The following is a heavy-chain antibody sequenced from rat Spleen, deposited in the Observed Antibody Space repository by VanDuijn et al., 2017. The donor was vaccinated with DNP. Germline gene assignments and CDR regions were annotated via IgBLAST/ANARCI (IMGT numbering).Heavy chain of an antibody. CDR3: TTRGDNSGYRRFAY. CDR1: GFTFSNYY. J-gene: IGHJ3*01. D-gene: IGHD4-3*01. Sequence: EVQLVESGGGLVQPGRSLKLSCAASGFTFSNYYMAWVRQAPTKGLEWVASISTGGGSTYYRDSVKGRFTISRDNAKSTLYLQMDSLRSEDTATYYCTTRGDNSGYRRFAYWGQGTLVTVSS. V-gene: IGHV5-27*01. CDR2: ISTGGGST.